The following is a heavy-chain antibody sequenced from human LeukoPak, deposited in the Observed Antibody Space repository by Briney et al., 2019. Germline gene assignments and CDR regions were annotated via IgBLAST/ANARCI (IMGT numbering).Heavy chain of an antibody. CDR1: GYTFTSYA. CDR3: ARDRHYYGSGNFDY. J-gene: IGHJ4*02. V-gene: IGHV1-3*01. CDR2: INAGNGNT. Sequence: ASVKVSCKASGYTFTSYAMHWARQAPGQRLEWMGWINAGNGNTKYSQKFQGRVTITRDTSASTAYMELSSLRSEDTAVYYCARDRHYYGSGNFDYWGQGTLVTVSS. D-gene: IGHD3-10*01.